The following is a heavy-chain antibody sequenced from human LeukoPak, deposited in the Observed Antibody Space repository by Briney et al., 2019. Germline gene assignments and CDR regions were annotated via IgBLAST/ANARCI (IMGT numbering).Heavy chain of an antibody. V-gene: IGHV3-21*01. CDR1: GFTFSSYS. Sequence: AGGSLRLSCAASGFTFSSYSMNWVRQAPGKGLEWVSSISRSSNYIYYADSVKGRFTISRDNAKNSLYLQMNSLRAEGTAVYYCARASGGPDYWGQGTLVTVSS. D-gene: IGHD3-10*01. CDR3: ARASGGPDY. J-gene: IGHJ4*02. CDR2: ISRSSNYI.